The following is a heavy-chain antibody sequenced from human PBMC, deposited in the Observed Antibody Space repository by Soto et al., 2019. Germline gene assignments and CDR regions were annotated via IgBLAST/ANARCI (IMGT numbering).Heavy chain of an antibody. Sequence: GESLKISCRGSGYDFNTNWFGWVRQLPGRGLEWVGIMYPGDSDTRYNPSLQGHITLSVDVTVSTAFLQWRSLETSDTGMYFCARLPRDCNKTSCYYADHWGQGTQVTVSS. J-gene: IGHJ4*02. D-gene: IGHD3-3*01. CDR2: MYPGDSDT. V-gene: IGHV5-51*01. CDR1: GYDFNTNW. CDR3: ARLPRDCNKTSCYYADH.